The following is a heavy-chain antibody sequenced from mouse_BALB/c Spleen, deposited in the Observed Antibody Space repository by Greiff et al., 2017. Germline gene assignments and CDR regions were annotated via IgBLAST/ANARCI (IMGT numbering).Heavy chain of an antibody. CDR2: ISSGSSTI. CDR1: GFTFSSFG. V-gene: IGHV5-17*02. CDR3: ARGGGSYWYFDV. D-gene: IGHD1-1*02. Sequence: VHLVESGGGLVKPGGSLKLSCAASGFTFSSFGMHWVRQAPEKGLEWVAYISSGSSTIYYADTVKGRFTISRDNPKNTLFLQMTSLRSEDTAMYYCARGGGSYWYFDVWGAGTTVTVSS. J-gene: IGHJ1*01.